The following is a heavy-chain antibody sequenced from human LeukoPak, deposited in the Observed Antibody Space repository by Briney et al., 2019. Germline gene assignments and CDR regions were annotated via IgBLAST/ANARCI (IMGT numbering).Heavy chain of an antibody. CDR3: ARDYCTRGGDCYKEDLFDP. V-gene: IGHV1-18*01. CDR2: ISPYDGET. CDR1: GYTFGSYG. Sequence: GASVKVSCKASGYTFGSYGISWVRQAPGQGLEWMAWISPYDGETNYAQKFEGRVTMTTETSTNTAYMELRSLSPDDKAIYYCARDYCTRGGDCYKEDLFDPWGQGTLVTVS. J-gene: IGHJ5*02. D-gene: IGHD2-21*02.